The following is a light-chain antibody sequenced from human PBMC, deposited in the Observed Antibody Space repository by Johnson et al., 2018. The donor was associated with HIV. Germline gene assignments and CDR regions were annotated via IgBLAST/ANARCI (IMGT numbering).Light chain of an antibody. CDR1: SSNIGNNY. CDR2: DNS. V-gene: IGLV1-51*01. Sequence: QSILTQPPSVSAAPGQKVSISCSGSSSNIGNNYVSWYQQVPGTAPKLLIYDNSKRPSGIPDRFSGSKSGTSATLGITGLQTGDEADYYCGTWDSSLSAAFGTGTKVTVL. J-gene: IGLJ1*01. CDR3: GTWDSSLSAA.